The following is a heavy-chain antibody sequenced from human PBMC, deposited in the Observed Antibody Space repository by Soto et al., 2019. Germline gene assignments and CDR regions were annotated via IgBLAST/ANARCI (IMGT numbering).Heavy chain of an antibody. D-gene: IGHD6-13*01. CDR3: ARSYSSSWYWFEP. CDR1: GGSINNYY. Sequence: PSATLSLTCTVSGGSINNYYWTWIRQPPGKGLYLIGYVYYSGSTNYNPSLNLRIRVTISLDMSETQFSLKLSSVTASDTAVYYCARSYSSSWYWFEPWGWGTLVTVSS. J-gene: IGHJ5*02. V-gene: IGHV4-59*01. CDR2: VYYSGST.